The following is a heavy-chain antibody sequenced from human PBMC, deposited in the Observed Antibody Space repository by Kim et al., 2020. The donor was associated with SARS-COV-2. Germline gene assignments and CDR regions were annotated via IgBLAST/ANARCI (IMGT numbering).Heavy chain of an antibody. CDR1: GFTFSSYG. D-gene: IGHD3-22*01. V-gene: IGHV3-33*01. CDR3: ARDLPHYYDSSGYFV. Sequence: GGSLRLSCAASGFTFSSYGMHWVRQAPGKGLEWVAVIWYDGSNKYYADSVKGRFTISRDNSKNTLYLQMNSLRAEDTAVYYCARDLPHYYDSSGYFVWGQGTLVTVSS. CDR2: IWYDGSNK. J-gene: IGHJ4*02.